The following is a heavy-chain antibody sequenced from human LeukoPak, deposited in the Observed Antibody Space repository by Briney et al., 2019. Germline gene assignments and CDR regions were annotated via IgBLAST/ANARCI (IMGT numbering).Heavy chain of an antibody. Sequence: GGSLRLSCAASGFSFSGYGMHWVRQVPGTGLEWVAFIRYDGRTKFYADSVKGRFAISRDNSKNTLYLQMNSLRAEDTAVYYCARDEAAFDIWGQGTMVTVSS. CDR2: IRYDGRTK. CDR3: ARDEAAFDI. J-gene: IGHJ3*02. CDR1: GFSFSGYG. V-gene: IGHV3-30*02.